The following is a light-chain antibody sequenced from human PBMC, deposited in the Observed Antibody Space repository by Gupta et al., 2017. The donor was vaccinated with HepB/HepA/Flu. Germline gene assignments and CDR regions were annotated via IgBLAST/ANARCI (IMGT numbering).Light chain of an antibody. CDR1: QSVSTN. CDR3: QQYKAWPPWT. V-gene: IGKV3-15*01. J-gene: IGKJ1*01. Sequence: EIVMTQSPATLSVFVGERATLSCRASQSVSTNLAWYQQKPGQAPRLLVYGASTRDTGVPARFSGSGYGTDFTLTISSRQSEDFAIYYCQQYKAWPPWTFGQGTKVEIK. CDR2: GAS.